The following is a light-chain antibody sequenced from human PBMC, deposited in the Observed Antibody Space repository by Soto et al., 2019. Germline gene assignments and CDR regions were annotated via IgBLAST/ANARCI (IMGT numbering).Light chain of an antibody. CDR2: TNS. V-gene: IGLV1-44*01. J-gene: IGLJ1*01. Sequence: QSVLTQPPSAAGTPGQTVTISWSIISPNVGTNPVAWYQQLPGTAPKLLIYTNSQRPLGVPVRFSGSKSGTSASLAISGLQSEDEGDYYCATWDDNVYVFGTGTKVTVL. CDR1: SPNVGTNP. CDR3: ATWDDNVYV.